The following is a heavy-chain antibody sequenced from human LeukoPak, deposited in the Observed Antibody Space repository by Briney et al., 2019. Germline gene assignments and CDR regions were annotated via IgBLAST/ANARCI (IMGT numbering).Heavy chain of an antibody. CDR2: IKQDGNEK. CDR1: GFTFSSRDW. CDR3: AKEQEGRRAAFNY. D-gene: IGHD2-15*01. J-gene: IGHJ4*02. Sequence: GGSLRLSCVASGFTFSSRDWMTWVRPAPGKGLEWVANIKQDGNEKYYADSVKGRFIISRDNSKNTLYLQMSSLRAEDTAVYYCAKEQEGRRAAFNYWGQGTLVTVSS. V-gene: IGHV3-7*01.